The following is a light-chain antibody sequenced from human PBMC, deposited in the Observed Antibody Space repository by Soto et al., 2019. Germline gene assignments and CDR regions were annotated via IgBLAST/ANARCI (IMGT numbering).Light chain of an antibody. CDR1: SGDVGGYNL. V-gene: IGLV2-23*02. CDR2: EVT. J-gene: IGLJ1*01. Sequence: QPVLTQPASGSGSPGQSMTIPCTKTSGDVGGYNLVSWYQQHPGKAPKLMIYEVTERPSGVSNRFSGSKSGNTASLTISGLQPDDEADYYCCSYAGNSEVFGTGTKVTVL. CDR3: CSYAGNSEV.